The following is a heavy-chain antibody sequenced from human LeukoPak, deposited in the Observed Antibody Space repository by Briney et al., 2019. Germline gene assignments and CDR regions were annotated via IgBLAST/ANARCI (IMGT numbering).Heavy chain of an antibody. V-gene: IGHV1-2*04. CDR2: INPNSGGT. Sequence: GASVKVSCKASGYTFTGYYMHWVRQAPGQGLEWMGWINPNSGGTNYAQKFQGWVTMTRDTSISTSYMELSRLRSDDTAVYYCARGGIFCSGGSCYLVYWGQGTLVTVSS. CDR1: GYTFTGYY. CDR3: ARGGIFCSGGSCYLVY. J-gene: IGHJ4*02. D-gene: IGHD2-15*01.